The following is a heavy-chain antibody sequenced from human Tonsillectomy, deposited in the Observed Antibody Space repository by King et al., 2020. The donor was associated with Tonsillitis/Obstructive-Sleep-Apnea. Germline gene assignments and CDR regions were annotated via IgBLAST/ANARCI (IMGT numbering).Heavy chain of an antibody. CDR3: ARGQSYSYYYMDV. CDR1: GFTFSDYY. J-gene: IGHJ6*03. CDR2: ISSGGSAI. V-gene: IGHV3-11*01. Sequence: ESGGGLVRPGGSLRLSCAASGFTFSDYYMSWIRQAPGKGLEWVSYISSGGSAIFYADSMKGRFTISRDNAKNSLYLQVNSLRVEDTAVYYCARGQSYSYYYMDVWGKGTTVTVSS.